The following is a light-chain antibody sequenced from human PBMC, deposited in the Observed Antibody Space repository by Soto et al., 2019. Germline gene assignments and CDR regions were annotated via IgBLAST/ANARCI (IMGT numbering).Light chain of an antibody. J-gene: IGKJ4*01. V-gene: IGKV3-11*01. CDR1: QSVSSSF. CDR3: HQRSNWPPT. Sequence: EIVLTQSPATLSLSPGERATLSCRASQSVSSSFLAWYQQKPGPAPRLLIYGAATRATGIPARFSGSGSGTEFTLTISSLQPEDFAVYYCHQRSNWPPTFGGGTKVDIK. CDR2: GAA.